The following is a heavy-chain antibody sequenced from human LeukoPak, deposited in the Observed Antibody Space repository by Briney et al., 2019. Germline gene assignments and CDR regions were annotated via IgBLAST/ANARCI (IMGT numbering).Heavy chain of an antibody. Sequence: GGSLRLSCAASGFTFSSYAMHWVRQAPVKGLEWVAVISYDGSNKYYADSVKGRFTISRDNSKNTLFLQMGSLRADDMAVYYCARWGSTSCYDYWGQGTLVTVSS. J-gene: IGHJ4*02. D-gene: IGHD2-2*01. V-gene: IGHV3-30*14. CDR2: ISYDGSNK. CDR1: GFTFSSYA. CDR3: ARWGSTSCYDY.